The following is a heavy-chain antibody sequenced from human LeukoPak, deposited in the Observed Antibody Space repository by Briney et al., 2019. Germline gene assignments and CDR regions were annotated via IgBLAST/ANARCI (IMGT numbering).Heavy chain of an antibody. CDR2: INHSGST. Sequence: SETLSLTCAVYGGSFSGYYWSWIRQPPGKGLEWIGEINHSGSTNYNPFLKSRVTISVDTSKNQFSLKLSSVTAADTAVYYCARGWRASDDYGGNSFDYWGQGTLVTVSS. CDR1: GGSFSGYY. J-gene: IGHJ4*02. D-gene: IGHD4-23*01. CDR3: ARGWRASDDYGGNSFDY. V-gene: IGHV4-34*01.